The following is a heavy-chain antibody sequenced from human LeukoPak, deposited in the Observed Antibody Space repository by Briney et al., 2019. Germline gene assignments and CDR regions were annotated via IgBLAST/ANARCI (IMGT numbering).Heavy chain of an antibody. Sequence: PSETLSLTCTVSGGSISSSSYYWGWIRQPPGKGLEWIVSIYYSGSTYYNPSLKSRVTISVDTSKNQYSLKLSSVTAADTAVYYCARYDYVWGSYRHDYWGQGTLVTVSS. CDR1: GGSISSSSYY. D-gene: IGHD3-16*02. CDR3: ARYDYVWGSYRHDY. J-gene: IGHJ4*02. V-gene: IGHV4-39*01. CDR2: IYYSGST.